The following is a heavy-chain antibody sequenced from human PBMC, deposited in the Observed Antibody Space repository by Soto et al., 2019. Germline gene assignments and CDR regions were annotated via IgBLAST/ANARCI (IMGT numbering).Heavy chain of an antibody. V-gene: IGHV3-15*01. J-gene: IGHJ4*02. CDR3: STAGLNYGSFHY. D-gene: IGHD1-7*01. CDR1: GFTFSDAW. CDR2: IKNKRSDEAT. Sequence: XGSLRLSCAASGFTFSDAWMTWLRQTPGRGLEWVGRIKNKRSDEATDYAAAVKGRFIISRDDSKNTLYLQMHSLTTEDTAVYYCSTAGLNYGSFHYWGQGTLVTVSS.